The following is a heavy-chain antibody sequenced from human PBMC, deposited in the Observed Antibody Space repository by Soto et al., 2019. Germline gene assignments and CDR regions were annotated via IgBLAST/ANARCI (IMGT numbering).Heavy chain of an antibody. J-gene: IGHJ4*02. CDR3: AKDFEVTITFRTDY. CDR1: GFTFSHYA. V-gene: IGHV3-23*01. CDR2: ISGSGDST. Sequence: EVQLLESGGGLVQPGESLRLSCAASGFTFSHYAMNWVRQAPGKGLEWVSGISGSGDSTYYADSVKGRFTISRYNSKNTLYLQMNGLRAEDTAVYYCAKDFEVTITFRTDYWGQGTLVTVSS. D-gene: IGHD3-16*01.